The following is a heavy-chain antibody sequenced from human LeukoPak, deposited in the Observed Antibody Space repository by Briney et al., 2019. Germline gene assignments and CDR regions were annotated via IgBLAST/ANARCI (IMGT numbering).Heavy chain of an antibody. CDR3: ARAPSLGYYYGMDV. Sequence: GGSLRLSCAASGFTFSTYAMSWVRQAPGKGLEWVSVIYSGGSTYYADSVKGRFTISRDNSKNTLYLQMNSLRAEDTAVYYCARAPSLGYYYGMDVWGQGTTVTVSS. V-gene: IGHV3-53*01. J-gene: IGHJ6*02. CDR1: GFTFSTYA. CDR2: IYSGGST. D-gene: IGHD3-16*01.